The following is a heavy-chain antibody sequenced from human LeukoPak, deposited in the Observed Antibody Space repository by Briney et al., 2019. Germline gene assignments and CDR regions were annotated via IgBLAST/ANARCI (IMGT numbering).Heavy chain of an antibody. Sequence: ASVKVSCKASGYTFTSYDINWVRQATGQGLEWMGWMNPNSGNTGYAQKFQGRVTMTRNTSIGTAYMELSSLRSEDTAVYYCASLLEPYCSGGSCYPGGNWFDPWGQGTLVTVSS. CDR2: MNPNSGNT. D-gene: IGHD2-15*01. J-gene: IGHJ5*02. CDR3: ASLLEPYCSGGSCYPGGNWFDP. V-gene: IGHV1-8*01. CDR1: GYTFTSYD.